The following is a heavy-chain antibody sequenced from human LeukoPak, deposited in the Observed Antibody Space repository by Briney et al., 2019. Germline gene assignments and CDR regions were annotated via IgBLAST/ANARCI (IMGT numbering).Heavy chain of an antibody. V-gene: IGHV1-2*02. Sequence: ASVKVSCKASGYSFTGYYMHWVRQAPGQGLEWMGWINPNSGGTTYAQQFQGRVTMPRETSISTAYMEVSRLRSDDTAVYYCARQERYCSSTSCYLRNWGKGTTVTVSS. CDR1: GYSFTGYY. J-gene: IGHJ6*04. D-gene: IGHD2-2*01. CDR2: INPNSGGT. CDR3: ARQERYCSSTSCYLRN.